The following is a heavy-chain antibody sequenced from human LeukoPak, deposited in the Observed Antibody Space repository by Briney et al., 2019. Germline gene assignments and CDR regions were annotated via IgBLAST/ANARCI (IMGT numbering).Heavy chain of an antibody. CDR2: INHSGST. Sequence: PSETLSLTCAVYGGSFSGYYWSWIRQPPGKGLEWIGEINHSGSTNYNPSLKSRVTISVDTSKNQFSLKLSSVTAADTAVYYCARVLKLWSPLDYWGQGTLLTVSS. V-gene: IGHV4-34*01. J-gene: IGHJ4*02. D-gene: IGHD2-21*01. CDR3: ARVLKLWSPLDY. CDR1: GGSFSGYY.